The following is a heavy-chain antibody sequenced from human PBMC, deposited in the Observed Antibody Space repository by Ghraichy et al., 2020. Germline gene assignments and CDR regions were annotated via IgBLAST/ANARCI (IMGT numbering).Heavy chain of an antibody. CDR2: ISSSSSYI. CDR3: ARDDVMGVLSPNWFDP. D-gene: IGHD2-8*01. V-gene: IGHV3-21*01. Sequence: GGSLRLSCAASGFTFSSYSMNWVRQAPGKGLEWVSSISSSSSYIYYADSVKGRFTISRDNAKNSLYLQMNSLRAEDTAVYYCARDDVMGVLSPNWFDPWGQGTLVTVSS. J-gene: IGHJ5*02. CDR1: GFTFSSYS.